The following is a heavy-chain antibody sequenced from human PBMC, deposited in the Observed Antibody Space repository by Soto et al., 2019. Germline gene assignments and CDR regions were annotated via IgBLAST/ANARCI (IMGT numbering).Heavy chain of an antibody. D-gene: IGHD6-19*01. CDR2: ISYDGSNK. Sequence: PGGSLRLSCAASGFTFSSYGMHWVRQAPGKGLEWVAVISYDGSNKYYADSVKGRFTISRDNSKNTLYLQMNSLRAEDTAVYYCAKGIPVRKAVAYYYYGMDVWGQGTTVTVSS. J-gene: IGHJ6*02. CDR1: GFTFSSYG. CDR3: AKGIPVRKAVAYYYYGMDV. V-gene: IGHV3-30*18.